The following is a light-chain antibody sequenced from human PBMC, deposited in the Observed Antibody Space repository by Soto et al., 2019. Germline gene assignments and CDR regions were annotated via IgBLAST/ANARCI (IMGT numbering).Light chain of an antibody. J-gene: IGLJ1*01. CDR2: TTY. CDR1: DSNIGSYS. Sequence: SALTQPHSVSGTPGQRLTVSCSGSDSNIGSYSVHWFQQLPGTAPKLLISTTYQRPSGVPERFSGSKSGTSASLAISGLQSEDEADYYCAAWEGSLNGHGFRTGTKVTVL. CDR3: AAWEGSLNGHG. V-gene: IGLV1-44*01.